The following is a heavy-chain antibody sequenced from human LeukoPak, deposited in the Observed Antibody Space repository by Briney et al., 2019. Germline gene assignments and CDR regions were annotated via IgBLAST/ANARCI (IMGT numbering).Heavy chain of an antibody. Sequence: GGSLRLSCAASGFTFSSYAMSWVRQAPGKGLEWVSAISGSGGSTYCADSVKGRFTISRDNSKNTLYLQMNSLRAEDTAVYYCAKDSGSPYLPPSTPDDAFDIWGQGTMVTVSS. V-gene: IGHV3-23*01. CDR1: GFTFSSYA. J-gene: IGHJ3*02. CDR3: AKDSGSPYLPPSTPDDAFDI. CDR2: ISGSGGST. D-gene: IGHD1-26*01.